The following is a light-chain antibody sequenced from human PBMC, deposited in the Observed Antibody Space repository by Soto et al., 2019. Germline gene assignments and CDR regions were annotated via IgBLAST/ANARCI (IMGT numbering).Light chain of an antibody. J-gene: IGKJ3*01. CDR3: QQYNNWPLT. CDR1: PSISNN. Sequence: ETVMTQSPGTLSVSPGERATLSCRASPSISNNLAWYQQKPGQAPRLLIYGASTRATGIPARFSGSGSGTDFTLTISSLQSEDFAVYYCQQYNNWPLTFGTGTKVDIK. CDR2: GAS. V-gene: IGKV3-15*01.